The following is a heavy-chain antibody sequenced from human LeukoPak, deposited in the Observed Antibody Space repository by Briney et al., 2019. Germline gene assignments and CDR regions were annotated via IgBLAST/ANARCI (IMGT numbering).Heavy chain of an antibody. CDR2: INSDGSST. J-gene: IGHJ6*03. CDR3: AREGTGYYYYMDV. V-gene: IGHV3-74*01. Sequence: GGSLRLSCAASGFTFSSYWMHWVRHAPGKGLVWVSRINSDGSSTSYADSVKGRFTISRDNAKNTLYLQMNSLRAEDTAVYYCAREGTGYYYYMDVWGKGTTVTVSS. CDR1: GFTFSSYW.